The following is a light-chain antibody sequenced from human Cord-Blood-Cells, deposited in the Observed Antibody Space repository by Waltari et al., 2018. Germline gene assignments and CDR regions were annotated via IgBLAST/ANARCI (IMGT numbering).Light chain of an antibody. J-gene: IGKJ4*01. CDR2: DAS. V-gene: IGKV3-11*02. CDR1: QSVSSY. Sequence: EIVLTQSPATLSLSPGARATLSCRASQSVSSYLAWYQQKPGQAPRLLIYDASNRATGIPARFSGSGSGRDFTLSISSLEPEDFAVYYCQQRSNFLTVGGGTKVEIK. CDR3: QQRSNFLT.